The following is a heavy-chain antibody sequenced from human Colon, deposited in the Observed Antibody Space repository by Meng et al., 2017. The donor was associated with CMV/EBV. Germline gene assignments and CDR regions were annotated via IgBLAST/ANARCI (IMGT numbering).Heavy chain of an antibody. J-gene: IGHJ4*02. D-gene: IGHD5-24*01. CDR1: GLTFGSHA. Sequence: SGLTFGSHAMSWVRQAPGKGLEWVSGFSRGGENSYYADSVRGRFTISRDISKSTLYLQMDSLRAEDTALYYCAKGSTDGFNGLFDSWGQGALVTVSS. CDR3: AKGSTDGFNGLFDS. CDR2: FSRGGENS. V-gene: IGHV3-23*01.